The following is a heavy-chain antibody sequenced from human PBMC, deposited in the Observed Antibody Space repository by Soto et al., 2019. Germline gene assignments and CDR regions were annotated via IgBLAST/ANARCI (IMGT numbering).Heavy chain of an antibody. CDR3: AKGYYRYYYYGMDV. V-gene: IGHV3-9*01. CDR2: LSWNSDSI. J-gene: IGHJ6*02. CDR1: GFTFDDYS. Sequence: GGSLRLSCAASGFTFDDYSMHWVRQAPGKGLEWVSSLSWNSDSIAYADSVKGRFTISRDNAKNSLYLQMSSLRAEDTALYFCAKGYYRYYYYGMDVWGQGTTVTVS. D-gene: IGHD3-16*02.